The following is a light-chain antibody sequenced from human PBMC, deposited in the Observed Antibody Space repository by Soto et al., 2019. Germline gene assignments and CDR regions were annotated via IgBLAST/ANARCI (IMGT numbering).Light chain of an antibody. CDR3: QQYGSSPLYT. CDR2: GAS. Sequence: EIVLTQSPGTLSLSPGERATLSRRASQSVSSSYLAWYQQKPGQAPRLLIYGASNRATGIPDRFSGSGSGTDFTLTISRLEPEDFAVYYCQQYGSSPLYTFGQGTMLEIK. V-gene: IGKV3-20*01. CDR1: QSVSSSY. J-gene: IGKJ2*01.